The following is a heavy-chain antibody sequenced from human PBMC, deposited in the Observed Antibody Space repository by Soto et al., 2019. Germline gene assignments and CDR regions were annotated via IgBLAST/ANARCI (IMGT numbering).Heavy chain of an antibody. CDR3: ARNIALSGTRGFDF. J-gene: IGHJ4*01. Sequence: QVQLQESGPGLMNPSGTLSLTCAVAGGSIXXXXXXXXXXPPRQGLEGIWEIYHSGATNYTPSLKHRVTMCVDKSQNRLSLNLTSVTAANTAVYYCARNIALSGTRGFDFWGHGTLVTVSS. CDR1: GGSIXXXXX. D-gene: IGHD5-12*01. V-gene: IGHV4-4*02. CDR2: IYHSGAT.